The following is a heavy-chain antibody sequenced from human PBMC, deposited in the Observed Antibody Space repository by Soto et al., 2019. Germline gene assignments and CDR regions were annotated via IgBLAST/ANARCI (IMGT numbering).Heavy chain of an antibody. V-gene: IGHV4-34*01. D-gene: IGHD5-12*01. CDR3: ARRYSGYDFDY. CDR1: GGSFSGYY. CDR2: INHSGST. J-gene: IGHJ4*02. Sequence: QVQLRQWGAGLLKPSETLSLTCAVYGGSFSGYYWSWIRQPPGKGLEWTGEINHSGSTNYNPSLQSRVTISVDTSKNQFSLMLSSVTAADTAVYYCARRYSGYDFDYWGQGTLVTVSS.